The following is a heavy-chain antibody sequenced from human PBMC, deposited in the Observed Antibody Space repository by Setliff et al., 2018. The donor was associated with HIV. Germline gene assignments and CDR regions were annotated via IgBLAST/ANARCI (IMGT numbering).Heavy chain of an antibody. Sequence: KAGGSLRLSCAASGFTFRDYYMIWIRQAPGKGLEWVSYISSAATIISYADSVKGRFTISRDDATNSLYLQMNSLRAEDTAVYYCARDGLEGDMAGRQRTYAFGYWGQGTLVTVSS. J-gene: IGHJ4*02. D-gene: IGHD2-15*01. CDR3: ARDGLEGDMAGRQRTYAFGY. CDR1: GFTFRDYY. CDR2: ISSAATII. V-gene: IGHV3-11*04.